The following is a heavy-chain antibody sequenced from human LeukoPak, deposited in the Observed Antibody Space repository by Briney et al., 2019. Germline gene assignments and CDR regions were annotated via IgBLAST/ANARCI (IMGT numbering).Heavy chain of an antibody. CDR2: IIPIFGTA. D-gene: IGHD3-3*01. CDR1: GGTFSSYA. V-gene: IGHV1-69*13. CDR3: AREVSSKEIGVVIFLRPNWFXP. Sequence: GASVKVSCKASGGTFSSYAISWVRQAPGQGLEWMGGIIPIFGTANYAQKFQGRVTITADESTSTAYMELSSLRSEDTAVYYCAREVSSKEIGVVIFLRPNWFXPWGQGTLVT. J-gene: IGHJ5*02.